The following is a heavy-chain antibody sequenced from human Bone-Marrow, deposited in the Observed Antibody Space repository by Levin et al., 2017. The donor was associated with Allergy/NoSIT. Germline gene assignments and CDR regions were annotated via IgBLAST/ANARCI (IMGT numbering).Heavy chain of an antibody. J-gene: IGHJ6*02. Sequence: GGSLRLSCAASGFTISSNYMSWVRQAPGKGLEWVSVIYSGGSTYYADSVKGRFTISRDNSKNTLYLQMNSLRAEDTAVYYCAREMTRDYGMDVWGQGTTVTVSS. CDR1: GFTISSNY. CDR2: IYSGGST. CDR3: AREMTRDYGMDV. V-gene: IGHV3-53*01.